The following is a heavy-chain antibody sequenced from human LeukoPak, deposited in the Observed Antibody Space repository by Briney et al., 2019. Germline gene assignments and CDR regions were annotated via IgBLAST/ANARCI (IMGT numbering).Heavy chain of an antibody. Sequence: PSETLSLTCAVYGGSFSGYYWSWIRQPPGKGLEWIAEIYHSGSTNYNPSLKSRVSISVDKSKNQFSLKLSSVTAADTAVYYCARANDYGDPMPRYMDVWGKGTTVTVSS. CDR1: GGSFSGYY. V-gene: IGHV4-34*01. D-gene: IGHD4-17*01. J-gene: IGHJ6*03. CDR3: ARANDYGDPMPRYMDV. CDR2: IYHSGST.